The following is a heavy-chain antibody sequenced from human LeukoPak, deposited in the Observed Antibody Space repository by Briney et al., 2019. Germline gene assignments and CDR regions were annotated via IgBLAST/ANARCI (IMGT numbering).Heavy chain of an antibody. Sequence: GSLRLSCAASGFTFSSYWMSWIRQPPGKGLEWIGEINHSGSTNYNPSLKSRVTISVDTSKNQFSLKLSSVTAADTAVYYCARANYDYVWGSYHPTFDYWGQGTLVTVSS. CDR3: ARANYDYVWGSYHPTFDY. D-gene: IGHD3-16*02. J-gene: IGHJ4*02. CDR1: GFTFSSYW. V-gene: IGHV4-34*01. CDR2: INHSGST.